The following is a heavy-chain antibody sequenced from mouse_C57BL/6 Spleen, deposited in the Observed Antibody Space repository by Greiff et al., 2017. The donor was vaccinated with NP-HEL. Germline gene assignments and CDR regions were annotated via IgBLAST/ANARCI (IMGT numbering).Heavy chain of an antibody. CDR1: GYTFTDYY. CDR2: INPNNGGT. CDR3: ATLWYY. J-gene: IGHJ2*01. Sequence: EVQLQQSGPELVKPGASVKISCKASGYTFTDYYMNWVKQSHGKSLEWIGDINPNNGGTSYNQKFKGKATLTVYKSSSTAYMELRSLTSEDSAVYYCATLWYYWGQGTTLTVSS. D-gene: IGHD1-1*02. V-gene: IGHV1-26*01.